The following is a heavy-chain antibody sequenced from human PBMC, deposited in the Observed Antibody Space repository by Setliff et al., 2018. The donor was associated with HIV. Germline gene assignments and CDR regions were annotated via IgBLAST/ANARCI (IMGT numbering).Heavy chain of an antibody. V-gene: IGHV3-23*05. D-gene: IGHD3-3*01. CDR3: ARGPQYNFWGGYLGL. J-gene: IGHJ4*02. CDR1: GFAFNDYA. CDR2: IYGSGTT. Sequence: PGGSLRLSCVASGFAFNDYAMIWVRQAPGKGLQWVSSIYGSGTTFYPDSVKGRFVISRDNSKNTVYLQLTSLRAEDTAVYYCARGPQYNFWGGYLGLWGQGTLVTVSS.